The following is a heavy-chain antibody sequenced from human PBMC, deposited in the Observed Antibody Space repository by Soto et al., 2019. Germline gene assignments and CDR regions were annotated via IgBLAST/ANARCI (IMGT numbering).Heavy chain of an antibody. J-gene: IGHJ4*02. D-gene: IGHD5-18*01. CDR1: SVSNAW. V-gene: IGHV3-15*07. CDR2: IKSKTDGGTT. CDR3: TTDREVDTAMVTFDY. Sequence: SVSNAWMNWVRQGPGKGLEWVGRIKSKTDGGTTDYAAPVKGRFTISRDDSKNTLYLQMNSLKTEDTAVYYCTTDREVDTAMVTFDYWGQGTLVTVSS.